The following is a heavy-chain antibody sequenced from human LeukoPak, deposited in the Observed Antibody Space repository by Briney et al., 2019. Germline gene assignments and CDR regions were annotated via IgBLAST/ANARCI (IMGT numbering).Heavy chain of an antibody. CDR2: ISYDGSNK. J-gene: IGHJ4*02. V-gene: IGHV3-30*18. CDR3: AKVPPSDY. CDR1: GFTFSSYG. Sequence: GGSLRLSCAASGFTFSSYGMHWVRQAPGKGLEWVAVISYDGSNKYYADSVKGRFTIPRDNSKNTLHLQMNSLRAEDTAVYYCAKVPPSDYWGQGTLVTVSS.